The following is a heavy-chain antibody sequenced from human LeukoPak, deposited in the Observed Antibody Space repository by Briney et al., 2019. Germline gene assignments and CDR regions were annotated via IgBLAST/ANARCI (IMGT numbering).Heavy chain of an antibody. CDR2: IYYTGST. Sequence: PSETLSLTCTVSGGSINNYYWTRIRQPPGKGLEWIGYIYYTGSTNYNPSLKSRVTISLDTSKNQFSLRLSSVTAADTAMYFCARGAWYAGYWGQGTLVTVSS. CDR1: GGSINNYY. CDR3: ARGAWYAGY. J-gene: IGHJ4*02. D-gene: IGHD6-13*01. V-gene: IGHV4-59*01.